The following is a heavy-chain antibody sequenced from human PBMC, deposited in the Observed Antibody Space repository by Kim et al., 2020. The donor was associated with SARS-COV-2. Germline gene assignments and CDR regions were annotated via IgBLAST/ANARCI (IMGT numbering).Heavy chain of an antibody. CDR1: GFTVSSYS. Sequence: GGSLRLSCAASGFTVSSYSMNWVRQAPGKGLEWVSSISSSSSYIYYADSVKGRFTISRDNAKNSLYLQMNSLRAEDTAVYYCAGGEEVEDYDFWSGDSWTCDVCDIWGGGRMLTLSS. V-gene: IGHV3-21*01. D-gene: IGHD3-3*01. CDR2: ISSSSSYI. J-gene: IGHJ3*02. CDR3: AGGEEVEDYDFWSGDSWTCDVCDI.